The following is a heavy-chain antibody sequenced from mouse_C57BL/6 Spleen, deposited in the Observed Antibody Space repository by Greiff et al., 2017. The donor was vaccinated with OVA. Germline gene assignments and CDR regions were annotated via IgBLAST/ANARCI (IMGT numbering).Heavy chain of an antibody. D-gene: IGHD1-1*01. V-gene: IGHV1-82*01. J-gene: IGHJ1*03. CDR3: ARSDYYGSSQYWYFDV. Sequence: VKLMESGPELVKPGASVKISCKASGYAFSSSWMNWVKQRPGKGLEWIGRIYPGDGDTNYNGKFKGKATLTADKSSSTAYMQLSSLTSEDSAVYFCARSDYYGSSQYWYFDVWGTGTTVTVSS. CDR2: IYPGDGDT. CDR1: GYAFSSSW.